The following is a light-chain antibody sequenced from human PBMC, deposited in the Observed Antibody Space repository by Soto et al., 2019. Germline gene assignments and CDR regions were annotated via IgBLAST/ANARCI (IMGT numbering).Light chain of an antibody. V-gene: IGKV1-39*01. CDR1: QTIRNY. J-gene: IGKJ5*01. CDR2: AAS. CDR3: QQSYSTRIT. Sequence: DIQMTQSPSPLAASVCDRVTITCRASQTIRNYLNWYQQKPGEAPKLLIYAASRLQSGVPSRFSGSGSGTDFTLTISSLQPEDFATYYCQQSYSTRITFGQGTRLEI.